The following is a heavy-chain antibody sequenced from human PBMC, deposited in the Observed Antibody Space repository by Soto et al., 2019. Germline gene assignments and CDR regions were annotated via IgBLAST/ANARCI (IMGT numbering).Heavy chain of an antibody. Sequence: PVGSLRLSCAASGFTFSSYGMHWVRQAPGKGLEWVAVIWYDGSNKYYADSVKGRFTISRDNSKNTLYLQMNSLRAEDTAVYYCARELHDIVLMVYAIGPPDYGMDVWGQGTTVTVSS. D-gene: IGHD2-8*01. V-gene: IGHV3-33*01. CDR3: ARELHDIVLMVYAIGPPDYGMDV. J-gene: IGHJ6*02. CDR1: GFTFSSYG. CDR2: IWYDGSNK.